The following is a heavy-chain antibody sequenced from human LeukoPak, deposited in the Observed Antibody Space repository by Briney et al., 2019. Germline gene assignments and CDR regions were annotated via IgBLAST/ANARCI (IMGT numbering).Heavy chain of an antibody. CDR2: INHSGST. CDR1: GGSFSGYY. V-gene: IGHV4-34*01. Sequence: SETLSLTCAVYGGSFSGYYWSWIRQPPGKGLEWIGEINHSGSTNYNPSLKSRVTISVDTSKNQFSLKLSSVTAADTAVYYCAGRPRVSAMDVWGKGTTVTVSS. J-gene: IGHJ6*04. D-gene: IGHD2-8*01. CDR3: AGRPRVSAMDV.